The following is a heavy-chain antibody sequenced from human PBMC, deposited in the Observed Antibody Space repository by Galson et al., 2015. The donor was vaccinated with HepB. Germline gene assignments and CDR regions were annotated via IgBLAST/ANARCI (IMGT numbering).Heavy chain of an antibody. V-gene: IGHV3-30*18. J-gene: IGHJ6*02. CDR3: AKDAMIVVVGGMDV. CDR2: ISYDGSNK. D-gene: IGHD3-22*01. CDR1: GFTFSSYG. Sequence: SLRLSRAASGFTFSSYGMHWVRQAPGKGLEWVAVISYDGSNKYYADSVKGRFTISRDNSKNTLYLQMNSLRAEDTAVYYCAKDAMIVVVGGMDVWGQGTTVTVSS.